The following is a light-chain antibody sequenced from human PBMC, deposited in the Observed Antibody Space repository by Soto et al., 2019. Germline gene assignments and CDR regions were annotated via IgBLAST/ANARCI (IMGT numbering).Light chain of an antibody. CDR2: DVS. J-gene: IGLJ2*01. CDR1: SSDVGAYDY. V-gene: IGLV2-14*01. Sequence: QSALTQPASVSGSPGQSIAISCTGTSSDVGAYDYVSWYQQHPGEAPKVKIYDVSHRPSGVSDRFSGYKSGNTASLTISGLQAEDEADDYCSSYAKSGSVVFGGGTKLTVL. CDR3: SSYAKSGSVV.